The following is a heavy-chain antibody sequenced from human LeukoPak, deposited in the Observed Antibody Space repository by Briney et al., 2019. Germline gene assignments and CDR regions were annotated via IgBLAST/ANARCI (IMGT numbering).Heavy chain of an antibody. CDR3: ARDAIVVVPAAMNSRYYYGMDV. J-gene: IGHJ6*02. V-gene: IGHV1-18*01. Sequence: ASVKVSCKASGYTFTSYGISWVRRAPGQGLEWMGWISAYNGNTNYAQKLQGRVTMTTDTSTSTAYMELRSLRSDDTAVYYCARDAIVVVPAAMNSRYYYGMDVWGQGTTVTVSS. CDR1: GYTFTSYG. D-gene: IGHD2-2*01. CDR2: ISAYNGNT.